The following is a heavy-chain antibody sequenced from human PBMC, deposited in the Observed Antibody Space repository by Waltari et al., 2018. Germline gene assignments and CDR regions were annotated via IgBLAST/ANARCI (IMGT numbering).Heavy chain of an antibody. CDR2: IDPEDGET. CDR3: APLPGGSGQTFDY. D-gene: IGHD3-10*01. Sequence: VQLVQSGAEVKKPGATVKISCRAYGYTFSDYFMHLVQQAPVKGLEWVGRIDPEDGETVYAEKFQGRVTITADTSTDTSYLELSSLRSDDTAVYYCAPLPGGSGQTFDYWGQGTLLTVSS. J-gene: IGHJ4*02. CDR1: GYTFSDYF. V-gene: IGHV1-69-2*01.